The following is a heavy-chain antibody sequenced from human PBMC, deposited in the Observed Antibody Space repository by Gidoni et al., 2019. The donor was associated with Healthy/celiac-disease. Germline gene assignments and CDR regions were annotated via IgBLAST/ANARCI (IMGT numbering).Heavy chain of an antibody. CDR2: IIPIFGTA. D-gene: IGHD6-13*01. CDR3: ARAKSPLVLKPLHFDY. Sequence: QVQLVQSGAAVKKPGSSVKVSCKSSGGTFRSYAISWVRQAPGQGLEWMGGIIPIFGTANYAQKFQGRVTITADESTSTAYMELSSLRSEDTAVYYCARAKSPLVLKPLHFDYWGQGTLVTVSS. J-gene: IGHJ4*02. V-gene: IGHV1-69*01. CDR1: GGTFRSYA.